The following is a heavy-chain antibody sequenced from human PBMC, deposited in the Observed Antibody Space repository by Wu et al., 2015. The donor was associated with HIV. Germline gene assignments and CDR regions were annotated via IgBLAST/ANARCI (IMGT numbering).Heavy chain of an antibody. J-gene: IGHJ5*02. CDR1: GGTFSSYA. CDR3: ARDTIQTGNGNWGLVPTP. D-gene: IGHD7-27*01. V-gene: IGHV1-69*12. Sequence: QVQLVQSGAEVKKPGSSVKVSCKASGGTFSSYAISWVRQAPGQGLEWMGGIIPIFGTANYAQKFQGRVTITADESTSTAYMGLSSLRSEDTAVYYCARDTIQTGNGNWGLVPTPWGQGNPGPPSP. CDR2: IIPIFGTA.